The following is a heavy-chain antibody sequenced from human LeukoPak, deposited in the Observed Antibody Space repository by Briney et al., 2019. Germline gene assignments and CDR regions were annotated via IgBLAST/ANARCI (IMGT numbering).Heavy chain of an antibody. CDR2: ISAYNGHT. Sequence: ASVKVSCKASGDTGDTLIRYGFTWVRQAPGQGLEWMGWISAYNGHTKYAQKFQGRITMTTDTSTSTAYMDLRSLRSDDAAVYYCVRYSDSSGIPDYWGQGTLVIVSS. V-gene: IGHV1-18*04. CDR1: GDTGDTLIRYG. CDR3: VRYSDSSGIPDY. D-gene: IGHD6-19*01. J-gene: IGHJ4*02.